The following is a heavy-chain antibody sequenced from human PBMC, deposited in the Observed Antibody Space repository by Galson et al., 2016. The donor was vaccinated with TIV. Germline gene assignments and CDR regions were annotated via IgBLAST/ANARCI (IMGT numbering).Heavy chain of an antibody. J-gene: IGHJ6*02. V-gene: IGHV3-74*01. Sequence: SLRLSCAASEINFSRCWMHWVRQVPGKGLMWVSRITDDGSDTVYADSVRGRFTISRDNAMDTLYLQMESLRAEDTGVYYCARERRYYGVDVWGQGTTVTVS. CDR1: EINFSRCW. CDR2: ITDDGSDT. CDR3: ARERRYYGVDV. D-gene: IGHD2-15*01.